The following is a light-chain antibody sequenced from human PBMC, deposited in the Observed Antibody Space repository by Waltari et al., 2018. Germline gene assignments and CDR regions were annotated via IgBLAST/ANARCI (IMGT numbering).Light chain of an antibody. Sequence: QSTLTQPASVSGSPGQSITISCTGTSSDVGGYNYVSWYQQYPGKAPKLIIYDVSHRPSGISNRFSASKSGITASLTISGLQAEDEADYFCCSFTRTSTLVFGGGTKLTVL. V-gene: IGLV2-14*01. CDR3: CSFTRTSTLV. J-gene: IGLJ3*02. CDR1: SSDVGGYNY. CDR2: DVS.